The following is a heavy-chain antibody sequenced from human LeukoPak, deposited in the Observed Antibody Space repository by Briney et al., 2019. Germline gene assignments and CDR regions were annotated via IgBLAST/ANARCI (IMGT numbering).Heavy chain of an antibody. Sequence: SETLSLTCTVVGGSISSGSYCWSWIRQPAGKGLGWIGRIYTSGTFNYNPSLKSRVTISVDTSKNRFSLKLSSVTAADTAVYYCARGVVGHYGGNDDFDIWGQGTMVTVSS. CDR1: GGSISSGSYC. J-gene: IGHJ3*02. CDR2: IYTSGTF. V-gene: IGHV4-61*02. D-gene: IGHD4-23*01. CDR3: ARGVVGHYGGNDDFDI.